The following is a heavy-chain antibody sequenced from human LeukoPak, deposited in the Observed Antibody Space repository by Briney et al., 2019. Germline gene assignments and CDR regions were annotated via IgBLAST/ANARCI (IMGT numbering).Heavy chain of an antibody. CDR1: GYSFTNSW. CDR3: ARGVMVRGLIITTYFDY. Sequence: PGESLRISCKGSGYSFTNSWIGWVRQMPGKGLEWMGIIYPGDSDTRYSPSFQGQVTISADKSINTAYLQWSSLKASDAAMYFCARGVMVRGLIITTYFDYWGQGTLSPSPQ. V-gene: IGHV5-51*01. D-gene: IGHD3-10*01. CDR2: IYPGDSDT. J-gene: IGHJ4*02.